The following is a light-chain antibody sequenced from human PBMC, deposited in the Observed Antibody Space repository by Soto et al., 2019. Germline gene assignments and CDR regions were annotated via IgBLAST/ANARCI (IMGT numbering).Light chain of an antibody. CDR2: GLS. CDR3: QLYGTSRA. V-gene: IGKV3-20*01. J-gene: IGKJ1*01. CDR1: QSLGSAY. Sequence: ETVFTQSPGILSLSPGESTTPSCRASQSLGSAYLAWYQQKHGQAPRLLIYGLSSRATDIPDRFSGSGSGTDFTLTISRLEQEDFAMYYCQLYGTSRAFGQGTKV.